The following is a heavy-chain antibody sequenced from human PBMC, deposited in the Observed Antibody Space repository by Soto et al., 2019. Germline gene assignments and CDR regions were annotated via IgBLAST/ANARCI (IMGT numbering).Heavy chain of an antibody. V-gene: IGHV1-18*01. CDR2: ISAYNGNT. Sequence: QVQLVQSGAEVKKPGASVKVSCKASGYTFTSYFITWVRQAPGQGLEWMGWISAYNGNTNYAQMLQGRVTMTTDTSTATAYMEMSSLGSDDTAVYYCARQNYYSGMDVWGKGTTVTVSS. J-gene: IGHJ6*04. CDR1: GYTFTSYF. CDR3: ARQNYYSGMDV.